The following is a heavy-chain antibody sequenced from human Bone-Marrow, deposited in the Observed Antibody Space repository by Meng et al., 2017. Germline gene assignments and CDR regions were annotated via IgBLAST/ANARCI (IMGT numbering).Heavy chain of an antibody. CDR3: ARDSSGYYGVDY. V-gene: IGHV3-66*01. CDR2: IYRGGST. J-gene: IGHJ4*02. D-gene: IGHD3-22*01. CDR1: GFTGSRNY. Sequence: GESLKISCAASGFTGSRNYMSWVRQAPGKGLQWVSIIYRGGSTYYADSAKGRFTISRDNSKNTLYLQMNSLRAEDTAVYYCARDSSGYYGVDYWGQGTLVTVSS.